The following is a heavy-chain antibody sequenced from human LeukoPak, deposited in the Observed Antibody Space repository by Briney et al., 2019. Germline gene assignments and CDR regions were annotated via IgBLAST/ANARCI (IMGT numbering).Heavy chain of an antibody. CDR3: ARESVLEWLFSNYYYYMDV. CDR2: MNPNSGNT. D-gene: IGHD3-3*01. V-gene: IGHV1-8*01. Sequence: GASVKVSCKASGYTFTSYDTNWVRQATGQGLEWMGWMNPNSGNTGYAQKFQGRVTMTRNTSISTAYMELSSLRSEDTAVYYCARESVLEWLFSNYYYYMDVWGKGTTVTVSS. J-gene: IGHJ6*03. CDR1: GYTFTSYD.